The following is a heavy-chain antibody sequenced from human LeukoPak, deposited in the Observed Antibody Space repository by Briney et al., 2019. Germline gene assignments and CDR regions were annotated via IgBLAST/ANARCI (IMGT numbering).Heavy chain of an antibody. J-gene: IGHJ4*02. D-gene: IGHD3-22*01. CDR2: ISSGGETI. CDR3: ARAASNGVYESSGPYYAPFDY. V-gene: IGHV3-11*01. Sequence: PGGSLRLSCAASGFTFSDYYMSWIRQAPGKGLEWVSYISSGGETIFYTDSVKGRFIISRDNAKNSLSLQFNSLRAEDTAVYYCARAASNGVYESSGPYYAPFDYWGQGTLVTVSS. CDR1: GFTFSDYY.